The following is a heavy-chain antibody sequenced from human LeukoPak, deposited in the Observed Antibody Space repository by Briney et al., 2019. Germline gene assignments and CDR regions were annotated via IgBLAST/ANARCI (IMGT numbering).Heavy chain of an antibody. CDR3: ARGSGYGSGSHSPFDY. V-gene: IGHV3-30*04. CDR2: ISYDGSNK. J-gene: IGHJ4*02. D-gene: IGHD3-10*01. CDR1: GFTFSSYA. Sequence: GRSLRLSCAASGFTFSSYAMHWVRQAPGKGLEWVAVISYDGSNKYYADSVKGRFTISRDNSKNTLYLQMNSLRAEDTAVYYCARGSGYGSGSHSPFDYWGQGTLVTVSS.